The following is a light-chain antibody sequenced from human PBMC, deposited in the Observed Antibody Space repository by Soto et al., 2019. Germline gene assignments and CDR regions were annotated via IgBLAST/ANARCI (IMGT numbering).Light chain of an antibody. CDR1: QSITNW. Sequence: DIQITQSPSTLSASVGDRLSITCLASQSITNWLAWYQQKPGKAPKLLIYKASSLQSEVPSRFSGSASGPEFTLTISSLQPDDFATYYCQQYHSYPFTFGPGTKVDIK. V-gene: IGKV1-5*03. J-gene: IGKJ3*01. CDR2: KAS. CDR3: QQYHSYPFT.